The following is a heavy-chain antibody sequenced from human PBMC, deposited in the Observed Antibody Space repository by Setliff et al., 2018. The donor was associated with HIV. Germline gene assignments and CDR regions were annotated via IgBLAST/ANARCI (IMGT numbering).Heavy chain of an antibody. J-gene: IGHJ3*02. Sequence: PGESLKISCKGSGYSFTSYWIGWVRQMPGKGLEWMGIIYPGDSDTRYSPSFQGQVTISADKSISTAYLQWSSLKASDTAMYYCARLMITFGGAVSPQNAFDIWGQGTMVTVSS. CDR3: ARLMITFGGAVSPQNAFDI. D-gene: IGHD3-16*01. CDR2: IYPGDSDT. CDR1: GYSFTSYW. V-gene: IGHV5-51*01.